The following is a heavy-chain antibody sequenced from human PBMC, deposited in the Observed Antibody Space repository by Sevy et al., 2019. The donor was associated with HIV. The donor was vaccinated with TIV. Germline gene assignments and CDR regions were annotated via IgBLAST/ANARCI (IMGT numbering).Heavy chain of an antibody. V-gene: IGHV3-23*01. CDR1: GFTFTNYA. J-gene: IGHJ4*02. Sequence: GGSLRLSCAASGFTFTNYAMNWVRQAPGKGLEWVSGISDSGDTTHYAGSVMGRFTISRDNSKNTVSLQMRSLRAEDTAIYYCAKLPSTVMFREKGYWGQGTRVTVSS. D-gene: IGHD3-10*01. CDR2: ISDSGDTT. CDR3: AKLPSTVMFREKGY.